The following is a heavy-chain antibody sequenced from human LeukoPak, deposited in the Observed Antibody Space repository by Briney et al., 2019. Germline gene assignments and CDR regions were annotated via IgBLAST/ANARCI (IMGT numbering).Heavy chain of an antibody. CDR3: ARDTTSVVRGGNWFDP. CDR1: GYTFTSYG. V-gene: IGHV1-18*01. D-gene: IGHD3-10*01. J-gene: IGHJ5*02. Sequence: ASVKVSCKASGYTFTSYGISWVRQAPGQGLEWMGWISAYNGNTNYAQKLQGRVTMTTDTSTSTAYMELRSLRSDDTAVYYCARDTTSVVRGGNWFDPWGQGTLVTVSS. CDR2: ISAYNGNT.